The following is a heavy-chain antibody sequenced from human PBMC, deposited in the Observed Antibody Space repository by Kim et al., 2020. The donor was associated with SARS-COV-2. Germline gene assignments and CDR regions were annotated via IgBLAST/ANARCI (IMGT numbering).Heavy chain of an antibody. J-gene: IGHJ4*02. V-gene: IGHV3-23*01. D-gene: IGHD3-10*01. CDR3: AKGLVYVSRRGYFDS. Sequence: ADSVRGRFTISRDNSQNTLYLQMDSLRVEDTAVYYCAKGLVYVSRRGYFDSWGQGVLVTVSS.